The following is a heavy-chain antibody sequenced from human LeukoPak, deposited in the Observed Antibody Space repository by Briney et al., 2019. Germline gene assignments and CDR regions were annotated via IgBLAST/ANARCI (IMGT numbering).Heavy chain of an antibody. V-gene: IGHV3-15*01. CDR3: TTDVQWELRQRRAFDI. CDR1: GFTFSNAW. CDR2: IKSKTDGGTT. Sequence: GGSLRLSCAASGFTFSNAWMSWVRQAPGKGLEWVGRIKSKTDGGTTDYAAPVKGRFTISRDDSKNTLYLQMNSLKTEDTAVYYCTTDVQWELRQRRAFDIWGQGTMVTVSS. J-gene: IGHJ3*02. D-gene: IGHD1-26*01.